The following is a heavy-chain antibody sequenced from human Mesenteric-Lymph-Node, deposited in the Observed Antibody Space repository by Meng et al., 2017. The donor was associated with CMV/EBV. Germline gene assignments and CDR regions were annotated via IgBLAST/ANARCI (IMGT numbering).Heavy chain of an antibody. CDR2: IDPNGGGT. V-gene: IGHV1-46*01. D-gene: IGHD3-10*01. J-gene: IGHJ4*02. Sequence: ASVKVSCKASGYTFTSYYMNWVRQAPGQGLEWMGIIDPNGGGTTYAQNFQDRLTMTRDTSSTTVYMDLSSLRSEDSAFYYCARAKLLSDGAQVFDYWGQGTLVTVSS. CDR3: ARAKLLSDGAQVFDY. CDR1: GYTFTSYY.